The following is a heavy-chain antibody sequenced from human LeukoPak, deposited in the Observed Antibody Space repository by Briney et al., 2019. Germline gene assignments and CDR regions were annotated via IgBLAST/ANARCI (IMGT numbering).Heavy chain of an antibody. V-gene: IGHV3-21*01. CDR1: GFTFSSNS. CDR3: AREMGYCSSTTCYYYGMDV. CDR2: ISSSSSYI. Sequence: GGSLRLSCAASGFTFSSNSMNWVRQAPGKGLEWVSSISSSSSYIYYADSVKGRFTISRDNAKNSLYLQMNSLRAEDTAVYYCAREMGYCSSTTCYYYGMDVWGQGTTVTVSS. D-gene: IGHD2-2*01. J-gene: IGHJ6*02.